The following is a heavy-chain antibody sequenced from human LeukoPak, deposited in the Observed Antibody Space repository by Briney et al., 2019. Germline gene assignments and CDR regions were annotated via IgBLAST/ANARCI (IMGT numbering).Heavy chain of an antibody. CDR2: IYTSGST. V-gene: IGHV4-4*07. CDR1: TDSTNTYY. J-gene: IGHJ4*02. D-gene: IGHD2-2*01. CDR3: ARGFGTTYYYDY. Sequence: SETLSLTCSVSTDSTNTYYWSWIRQPAGKGLEWIGRIYTSGSTNYNPSLKSRVTISVDKSKNQFSLKLSSVTAADTAVYYCARGFGTTYYYDYWGQGTLVTVSS.